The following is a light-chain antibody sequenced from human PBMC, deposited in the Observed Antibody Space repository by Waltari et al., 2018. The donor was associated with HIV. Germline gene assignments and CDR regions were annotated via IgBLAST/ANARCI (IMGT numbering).Light chain of an antibody. J-gene: IGLJ2*01. CDR2: RNN. CDR1: SSNIGSNY. Sequence: QSVLTQSPSASGTPAQRVTISSSGSSSNIGSNYVYWYQQLPGTAPKLLLYRNNQRPSGVPDRFSGSKSGTSASLAISGLRSEDEAHYYCATWTDSLSGVVFGGGTKLRVL. CDR3: ATWTDSLSGVV. V-gene: IGLV1-47*01.